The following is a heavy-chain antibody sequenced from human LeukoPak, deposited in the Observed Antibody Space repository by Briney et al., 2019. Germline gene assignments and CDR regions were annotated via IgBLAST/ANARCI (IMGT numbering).Heavy chain of an antibody. CDR1: GFALGTRGER. CDR3: AHSPLWFGNPFDY. CDR2: NYLHDDK. Sequence: SGPTLLHPTPTLTLTFTFSGFALGTRGERVGLIRQPPGKALEGHSLNYLHDDKRYNPTIKRRHTITQETTKSQVVLTTTNMHPVDTATYYCAHSPLWFGNPFDYWGQGTLVTVSS. D-gene: IGHD3-10*01. V-gene: IGHV2-5*01. J-gene: IGHJ4*02.